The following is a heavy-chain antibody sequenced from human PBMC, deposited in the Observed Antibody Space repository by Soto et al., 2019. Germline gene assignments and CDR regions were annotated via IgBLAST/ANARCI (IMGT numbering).Heavy chain of an antibody. Sequence: SETLSLTCTVSGDSVSNSGYYLGWIRQSPGKRLEWIGSVSFSGSKYYNPSLRSRVTFSVDTSKTLISLKLRSVTAADTAVYYCARGSTWKVCDWFDPWGQGTLVTVSS. J-gene: IGHJ5*02. CDR3: ARGSTWKVCDWFDP. CDR1: GDSVSNSGYY. V-gene: IGHV4-39*01. CDR2: VSFSGSK. D-gene: IGHD6-13*01.